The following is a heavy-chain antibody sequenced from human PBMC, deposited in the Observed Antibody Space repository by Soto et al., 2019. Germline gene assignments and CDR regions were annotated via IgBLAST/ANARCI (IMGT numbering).Heavy chain of an antibody. CDR3: ARHHGPTTSENWFDP. CDR1: GYTFFTYD. D-gene: IGHD5-12*01. CDR2: ISTYSGDT. Sequence: QVHLVQSGVEVKTPGASVKVSCQASGYTFFTYDISWVRQAPGQGLEWMGWISTYSGDTQYAQKFQGRVTMTTDPSTTTAYMELRSLRSDDPAVYYCARHHGPTTSENWFDPWGQGTLVTVSS. V-gene: IGHV1-18*01. J-gene: IGHJ5*02.